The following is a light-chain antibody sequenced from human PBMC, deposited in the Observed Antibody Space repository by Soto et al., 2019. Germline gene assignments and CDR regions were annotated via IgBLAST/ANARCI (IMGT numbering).Light chain of an antibody. V-gene: IGKV1-6*01. CDR3: LKDNSSTLT. J-gene: IGKJ1*01. Sequence: AVQMTQAPSSLSASVGDRVTITCRASQGIRNDLGWYQHTSWKAPKVLIYAASTLQSGVPSRFSGSGSGTDFTLPISSLQPEDFANYYCLKDNSSTLTFGQGTKVEIK. CDR2: AAS. CDR1: QGIRND.